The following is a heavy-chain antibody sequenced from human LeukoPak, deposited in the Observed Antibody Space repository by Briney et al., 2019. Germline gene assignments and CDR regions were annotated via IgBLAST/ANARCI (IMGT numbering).Heavy chain of an antibody. D-gene: IGHD5-12*01. CDR3: ARDQYSGYDLVGPPDY. CDR2: INPSGGST. V-gene: IGHV1-46*01. J-gene: IGHJ4*02. CDR1: GYTFTSYY. Sequence: GASVKVSCTASGYTFTSYYMHWVRQARGQGLEWMGMINPSGGSTRYAQNFQGRVTLTRDTSTSTVYMQLSRLTSEDTAVYYCARDQYSGYDLVGPPDYWGQGTLVTVSS.